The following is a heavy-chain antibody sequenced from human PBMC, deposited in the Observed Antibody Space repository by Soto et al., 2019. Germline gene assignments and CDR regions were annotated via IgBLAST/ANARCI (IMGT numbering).Heavy chain of an antibody. V-gene: IGHV3-73*01. Sequence: GGSLRLSCAASGFTFSCSAMHWVRQASGKGLEWVGRIRSKANSYATAYAASVKGRFTISRDDSKNTAYLQMNSLKTEDTAVYYCTRLGSYYYGSGSSKGPFDYWGQGTLVTVSS. D-gene: IGHD3-10*01. CDR2: IRSKANSYAT. CDR1: GFTFSCSA. J-gene: IGHJ4*02. CDR3: TRLGSYYYGSGSSKGPFDY.